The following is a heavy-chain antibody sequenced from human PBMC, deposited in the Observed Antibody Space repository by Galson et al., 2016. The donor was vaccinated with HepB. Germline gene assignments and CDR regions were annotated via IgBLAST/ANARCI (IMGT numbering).Heavy chain of an antibody. Sequence: SLRLSCAASGFSFSTSGMSWVRQTPGRGLEWVSGITGSGGTTHYADSVKGRFTISRDNSNNTLYLYMNSLRAGDTAVYYCGKHGGFDYWGRGALVTVSS. CDR1: GFSFSTSG. J-gene: IGHJ4*02. D-gene: IGHD3-16*01. CDR2: ITGSGGTT. CDR3: GKHGGFDY. V-gene: IGHV3-23*01.